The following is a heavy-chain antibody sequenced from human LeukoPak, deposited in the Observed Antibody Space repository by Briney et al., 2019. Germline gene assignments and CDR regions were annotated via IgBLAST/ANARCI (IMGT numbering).Heavy chain of an antibody. Sequence: PGVSLRLSCAASEFSFSSSGMHWVRQAPGKGLEWVTFIRNDGSKKYYADSVKGRFTISRDNSKNTLYLQMNSLRAEDTAAYYCAKGDSYGYVRWGQGTLVTVSS. J-gene: IGHJ4*02. CDR1: EFSFSSSG. D-gene: IGHD5-18*01. CDR3: AKGDSYGYVR. V-gene: IGHV3-30*02. CDR2: IRNDGSKK.